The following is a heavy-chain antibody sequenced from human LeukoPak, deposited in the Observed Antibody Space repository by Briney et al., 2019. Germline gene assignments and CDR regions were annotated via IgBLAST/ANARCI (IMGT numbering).Heavy chain of an antibody. Sequence: SETLSLTCTVSGYAISSGYYWGWIRQTPGKGLEWIARIYHDGSTHYNPSLKSRATISVDTSKNDFSLRLSSVTAADTAIYYCVRDSSGTLAFDIWGQGTMVTVSS. CDR1: GYAISSGYY. CDR3: VRDSSGTLAFDI. V-gene: IGHV4-38-2*02. J-gene: IGHJ3*02. D-gene: IGHD6-25*01. CDR2: IYHDGST.